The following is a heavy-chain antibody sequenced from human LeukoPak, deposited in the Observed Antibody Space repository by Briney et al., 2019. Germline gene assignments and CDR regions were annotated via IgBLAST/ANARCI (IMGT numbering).Heavy chain of an antibody. CDR2: ISSSSSTI. Sequence: GGSLRLSCAASGFTFSSHSMNWVRQAPGKGLEWVSYISSSSSTIYYADSVKGRFTISRDNAKNSLYLQMNSLRAEDTAVYYCARDLINDYWGQGTLVTVSS. V-gene: IGHV3-48*01. D-gene: IGHD3-16*01. J-gene: IGHJ4*02. CDR1: GFTFSSHS. CDR3: ARDLINDY.